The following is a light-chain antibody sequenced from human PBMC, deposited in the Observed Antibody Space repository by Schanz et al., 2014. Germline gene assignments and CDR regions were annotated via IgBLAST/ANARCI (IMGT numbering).Light chain of an antibody. Sequence: QSALTQPPSASGSLGQSVTISCTGTSSDVGSYNRVSWYQQPPGTAPKFMIYEVSNRPSGVPDRFSGSKSGNTASLTISGLQAEDEADYYCSSYTSSSTLWVFGGGTKLTVL. CDR1: SSDVGSYNR. CDR3: SSYTSSSTLWV. J-gene: IGLJ3*02. V-gene: IGLV2-18*02. CDR2: EVS.